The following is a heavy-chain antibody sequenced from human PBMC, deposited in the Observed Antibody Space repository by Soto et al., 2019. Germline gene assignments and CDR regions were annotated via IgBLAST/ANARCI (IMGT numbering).Heavy chain of an antibody. Sequence: EVQVLESGGGFVVPGGSLRLSCTTSTFTFSTYAMTWVRQAPGKGLQWVSAISGSGGSTYYADSVKGRFTISRDNSKNTLYLQMNSLRAEDTAVYYCAKGEGRLATIWGGAFDIWGQGTMVTVSS. CDR1: TFTFSTYA. D-gene: IGHD5-12*01. J-gene: IGHJ3*02. CDR2: ISGSGGST. V-gene: IGHV3-23*01. CDR3: AKGEGRLATIWGGAFDI.